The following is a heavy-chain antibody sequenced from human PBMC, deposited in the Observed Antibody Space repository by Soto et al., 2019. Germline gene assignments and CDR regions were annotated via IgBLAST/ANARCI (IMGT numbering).Heavy chain of an antibody. J-gene: IGHJ4*02. Sequence: ASVKVSCKVSGYTLTELSMHWVRQAPGKGLEWMGGFDPEDGETIYAQKFQGRVTMTEDTSTDTAYMELSSLRSEDTAVYYCATEGDYYGSGSYSNFDYWGQGTLVTVSS. CDR1: GYTLTELS. V-gene: IGHV1-24*01. CDR3: ATEGDYYGSGSYSNFDY. D-gene: IGHD3-10*01. CDR2: FDPEDGET.